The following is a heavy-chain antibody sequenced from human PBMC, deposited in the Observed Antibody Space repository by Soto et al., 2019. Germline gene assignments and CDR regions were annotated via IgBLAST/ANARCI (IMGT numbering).Heavy chain of an antibody. V-gene: IGHV4-34*01. Sequence: QVQLQQWGAGLLKPSETLSLTCALYGGSFSGFYWSWIRQPPGKGLERIGEVSHNGSTNYNASLKSRVTISLDTSKNQFYLKLSSVTAADTAIYYCARAGGWSNYFGLDIWGQGTTVTVSS. CDR2: VSHNGST. J-gene: IGHJ6*02. CDR1: GGSFSGFY. D-gene: IGHD1-26*01. CDR3: ARAGGWSNYFGLDI.